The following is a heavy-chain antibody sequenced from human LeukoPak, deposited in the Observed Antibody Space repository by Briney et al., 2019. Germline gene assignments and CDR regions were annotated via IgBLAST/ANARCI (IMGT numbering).Heavy chain of an antibody. CDR3: ARTFADYDILTGYRQSGFDY. CDR1: GGSISSDDYY. J-gene: IGHJ4*02. V-gene: IGHV4-31*03. CDR2: IHHSGST. D-gene: IGHD3-9*01. Sequence: SETLSLTCTVSGGSISSDDYYWGWIRQHPGKGLEWIGYIHHSGSTYYTPSLKSRVTISVDTSKNQFSLKLSSVTAADTAVYYCARTFADYDILTGYRQSGFDYWGQGTLVTVSS.